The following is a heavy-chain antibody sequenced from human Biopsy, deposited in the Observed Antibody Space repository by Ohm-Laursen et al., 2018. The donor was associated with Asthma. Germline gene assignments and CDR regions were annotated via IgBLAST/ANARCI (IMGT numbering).Heavy chain of an antibody. J-gene: IGHJ4*02. Sequence: SLRLSCAASGFAFSQYGMHWVRQAPGQGLAWVAVISYDGRTTYYAGSVEGRLTISRDNAKNTLSLQMNSLTAEDTAVYYCAREGVAGTHIEDWGQGTLVTVSS. V-gene: IGHV3-30*03. CDR1: GFAFSQYG. CDR3: AREGVAGTHIED. CDR2: ISYDGRTT. D-gene: IGHD6-19*01.